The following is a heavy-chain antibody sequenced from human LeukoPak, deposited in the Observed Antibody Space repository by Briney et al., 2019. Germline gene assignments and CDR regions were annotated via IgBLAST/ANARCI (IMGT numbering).Heavy chain of an antibody. Sequence: PGGSLRLSCAASGFSFSDAWMSWVRQIPGKALEWVGRIESKTDGGTTDYAAPVKGRFTISRDDSTNTLYLQMNSLKSEDTAVYYCTTYGSGRKFDYWGQGILVTVSS. CDR2: IESKTDGGTT. J-gene: IGHJ4*02. D-gene: IGHD3-10*01. CDR1: GFSFSDAW. V-gene: IGHV3-15*04. CDR3: TTYGSGRKFDY.